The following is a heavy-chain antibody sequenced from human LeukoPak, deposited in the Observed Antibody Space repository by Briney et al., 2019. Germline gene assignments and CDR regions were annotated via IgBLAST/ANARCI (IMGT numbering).Heavy chain of an antibody. Sequence: GASVKVSCKASGYTFTSYGISWVRQAPGQGLEWMGWISAYNGNTNYAQKLQGRVTMTTDTSTSTAYMELRSLRSDDTAVYYCAISSVTVTTYYYYGMDVWGKGTTVTVSS. CDR2: ISAYNGNT. D-gene: IGHD4-17*01. J-gene: IGHJ6*04. V-gene: IGHV1-18*04. CDR1: GYTFTSYG. CDR3: AISSVTVTTYYYYGMDV.